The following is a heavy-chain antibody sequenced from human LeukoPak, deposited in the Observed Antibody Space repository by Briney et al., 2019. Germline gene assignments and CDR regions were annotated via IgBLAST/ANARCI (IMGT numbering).Heavy chain of an antibody. CDR3: ARERIVGATNPAAFDI. D-gene: IGHD1-26*01. V-gene: IGHV1-18*01. CDR1: GYTFTSYG. CDR2: ISAYNGNT. Sequence: ASVKVSCKSSGYTFTSYGISWVRQAPGQGLELMGWISAYNGNTNYAQKLQGRGTMTTDTSTSTDYMELRSLRSDDTAVYYCARERIVGATNPAAFDIWGQGTMVTVSS. J-gene: IGHJ3*02.